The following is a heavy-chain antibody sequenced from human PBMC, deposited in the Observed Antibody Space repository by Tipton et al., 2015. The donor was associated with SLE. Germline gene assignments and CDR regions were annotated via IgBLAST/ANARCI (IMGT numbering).Heavy chain of an antibody. CDR2: IYYSGST. D-gene: IGHD3-3*01. CDR1: GGSISSYY. CDR3: ARGIFGENYYGRYFDY. J-gene: IGHJ4*02. V-gene: IGHV4-59*12. Sequence: TLSLTCTVSGGSISSYYWSWIRQPPGKGLEWIGYIYYSGSTNYNPSLKSRVTISVDTSKSQFALKLNSVTAADTAVYFCARGIFGENYYGRYFDYWGQGTLVTVST.